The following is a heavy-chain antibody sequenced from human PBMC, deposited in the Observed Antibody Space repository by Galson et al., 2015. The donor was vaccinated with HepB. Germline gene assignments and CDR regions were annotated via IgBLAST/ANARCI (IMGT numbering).Heavy chain of an antibody. CDR2: IYTSGST. D-gene: IGHD3-10*01. CDR1: GGSISSYY. V-gene: IGHV4-4*07. CDR3: ARDLYYGSGSLYNWFDP. J-gene: IGHJ5*02. Sequence: SETLSLTCTVSGGSISSYYWSWIRQPAGKGLEWIGRIYTSGSTNYNPSLKSRVTMSVDTSKNQFSLKLSSVTAADTAVYYCARDLYYGSGSLYNWFDPWGQGTLVTVSS.